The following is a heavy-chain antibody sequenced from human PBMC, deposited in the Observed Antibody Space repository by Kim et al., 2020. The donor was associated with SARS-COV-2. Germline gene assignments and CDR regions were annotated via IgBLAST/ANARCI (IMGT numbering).Heavy chain of an antibody. D-gene: IGHD1-26*01. V-gene: IGHV4-30-2*01. CDR3: ARAVGATTGNYYYYYGMDV. CDR1: GGSINSGVYS. CDR2: ISHSGST. J-gene: IGHJ6*02. Sequence: SETLSLTCAVSGGSINSGVYSWSWIRQPPGKGLEWIGYISHSGSTYYHPSLKSRVTISIDRSKNHFSLKLSSVTAADTAVYYCARAVGATTGNYYYYYGMDVWGQGTTVTVSS.